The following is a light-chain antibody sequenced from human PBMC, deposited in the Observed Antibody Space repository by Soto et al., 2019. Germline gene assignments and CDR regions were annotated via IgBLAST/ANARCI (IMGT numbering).Light chain of an antibody. CDR1: QSVSRN. V-gene: IGKV3-15*01. Sequence: EVVMTQSPATLSASPGETATLSCRASQSVSRNLAWYQQKPGRAPRLLIYDASTRATGIPARFIATGSGTELTLTHSSLQPEDFAVYYCQQYNNWPLTIGLGTKVDIK. CDR2: DAS. CDR3: QQYNNWPLT. J-gene: IGKJ3*01.